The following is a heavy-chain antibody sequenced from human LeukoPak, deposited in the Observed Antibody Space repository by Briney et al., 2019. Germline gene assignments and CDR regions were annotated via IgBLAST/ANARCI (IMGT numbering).Heavy chain of an antibody. Sequence: SETLSLTCTVSGGSISSYYWSWIRQPPGKGLEWIGYIYYSGSTYYNPSLKSRVTISVDTSKNQFSLKLSSVTAADTAVYYCARDPYYGDYGLGYYYYYYMDVWGKGTTVTISS. CDR3: ARDPYYGDYGLGYYYYYYMDV. V-gene: IGHV4-59*12. CDR2: IYYSGST. CDR1: GGSISSYY. J-gene: IGHJ6*03. D-gene: IGHD4-17*01.